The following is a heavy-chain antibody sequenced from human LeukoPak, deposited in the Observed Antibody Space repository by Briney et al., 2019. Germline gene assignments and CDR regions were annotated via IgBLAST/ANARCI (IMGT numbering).Heavy chain of an antibody. CDR2: INHSGST. J-gene: IGHJ4*02. V-gene: IGHV4-34*01. D-gene: IGHD3-22*01. CDR3: ARWGSSGYYWSSQGY. CDR1: GGSFSGYY. Sequence: SETLSLTCAVYGGSFSGYYWSWIRQPPGKGLEWIGEINHSGSTNYNPSLKSRVTISVDTSKNQFPLKLSSVTAADTAVYYCARWGSSGYYWSSQGYWGQGTLVTVSS.